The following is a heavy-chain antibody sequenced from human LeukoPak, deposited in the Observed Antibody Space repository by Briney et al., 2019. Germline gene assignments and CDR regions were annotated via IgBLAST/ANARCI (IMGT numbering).Heavy chain of an antibody. V-gene: IGHV1-46*01. CDR2: INPSGGSI. D-gene: IGHD3-10*01. Sequence: ASVKVSCKASGYTLTGYYMHWVRQAPGQGLEWMGIINPSGGSISYAQKFQGRVTMTRDTSTSTVYMELSSLRSEDTAVYYCARDSLGSTPDGLGSPMSYWGQGTLVTVSS. CDR1: GYTLTGYY. J-gene: IGHJ4*02. CDR3: ARDSLGSTPDGLGSPMSY.